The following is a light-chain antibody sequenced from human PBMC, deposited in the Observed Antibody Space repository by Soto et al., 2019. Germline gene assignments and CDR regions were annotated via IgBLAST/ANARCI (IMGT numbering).Light chain of an antibody. CDR1: QGIGND. Sequence: DVQMTQSPSALSASVGDRVTITCRASQGIGNDLGWYQQKPGKAPKRLIYATSSLQSGVPSRFSGSGSGTDFTLTISSLQPEDFATYYCQQSYSTPPTFGQGTKVDIK. V-gene: IGKV1-39*01. CDR3: QQSYSTPPT. J-gene: IGKJ1*01. CDR2: ATS.